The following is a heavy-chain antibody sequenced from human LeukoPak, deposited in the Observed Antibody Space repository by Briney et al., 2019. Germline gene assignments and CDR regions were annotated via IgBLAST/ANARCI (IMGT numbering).Heavy chain of an antibody. V-gene: IGHV3-23*01. CDR1: GFTFSSYA. D-gene: IGHD2-2*01. J-gene: IGHJ4*02. CDR2: ISGSGGST. CDR3: AKSHCTSTSCNPDY. Sequence: GXXLRLSCAASGFTFSSYAMSWVRQAPGKGGEGGSGISGSGGSTYYAESVKGRFTISRDNSKNTLYLQVNSLRAEDTAVYYCAKSHCTSTSCNPDYWGQGTLVTVSS.